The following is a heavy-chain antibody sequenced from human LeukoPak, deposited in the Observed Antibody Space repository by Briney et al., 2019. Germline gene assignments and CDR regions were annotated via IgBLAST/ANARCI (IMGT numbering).Heavy chain of an antibody. CDR2: ISGRGGST. CDR1: GFTFSSYA. CDR3: AKDRMAVVPAANDAFDI. V-gene: IGHV3-23*01. Sequence: GGSLRLSCAASGFTFSSYAMSWVRQAPGKGLEWVSGISGRGGSTYYADSVKGRFTISRDNSKNTLYLQMNSLRAEDTAMYYCAKDRMAVVPAANDAFDIWGQGTMVTVSS. D-gene: IGHD2-2*01. J-gene: IGHJ3*02.